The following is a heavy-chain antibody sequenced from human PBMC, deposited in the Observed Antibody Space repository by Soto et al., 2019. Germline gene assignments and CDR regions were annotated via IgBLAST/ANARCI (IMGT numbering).Heavy chain of an antibody. Sequence: ASVKVSCKPSGFSISGFYLHWVRQAPGQGLEWMGWIKPNTDDTGYAQKFQGRVTLTWDTSSSASYLDLSRLRSDDTAVYYCARSPYSLEADGQHYYYGMDLWGLGTTVTVSS. CDR2: IKPNTDDT. V-gene: IGHV1-2*02. D-gene: IGHD2-15*01. CDR1: GFSISGFY. J-gene: IGHJ6*02. CDR3: ARSPYSLEADGQHYYYGMDL.